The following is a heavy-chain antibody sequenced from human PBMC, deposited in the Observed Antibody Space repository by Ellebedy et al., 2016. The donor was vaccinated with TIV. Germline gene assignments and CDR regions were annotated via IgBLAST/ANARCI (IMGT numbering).Heavy chain of an antibody. Sequence: GGSLRLSCKGSGYSFTIYWIAWVRQMPGKGLEWMGIIYPGDSDTRYSPSFQGQVTISADKSISTAYLQWSSLKASDTAMYYCARAFYSNFGLDPWGQGTLVTVSS. CDR3: ARAFYSNFGLDP. CDR1: GYSFTIYW. J-gene: IGHJ5*02. D-gene: IGHD4-11*01. V-gene: IGHV5-51*01. CDR2: IYPGDSDT.